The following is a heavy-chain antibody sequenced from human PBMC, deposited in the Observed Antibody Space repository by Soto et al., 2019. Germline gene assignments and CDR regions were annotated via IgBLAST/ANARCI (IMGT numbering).Heavy chain of an antibody. CDR2: IYSGGST. J-gene: IGHJ4*02. V-gene: IGHV3-66*01. D-gene: IGHD3-3*01. Sequence: EVQLVESGGGLVQPGGSLRLSCAASGFTVSSNYMSWVRQAPGKGLEWVSVIYSGGSTYYADSVKGRFTISRDNSKNTLYLQMNSLRAEDTAVYYCARGRGNFDYEFWSVPLWDYWGQGTLVTVSS. CDR1: GFTVSSNY. CDR3: ARGRGNFDYEFWSVPLWDY.